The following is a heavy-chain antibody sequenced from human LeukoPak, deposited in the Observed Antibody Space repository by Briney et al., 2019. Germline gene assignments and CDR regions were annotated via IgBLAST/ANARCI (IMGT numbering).Heavy chain of an antibody. CDR3: ASTYYYDSSGYDAFDI. J-gene: IGHJ3*02. CDR2: INANSGGT. D-gene: IGHD3-22*01. Sequence: ASVKASCKASGYTFTAYYIHWVRQAPGQGLEWMAWINANSGGTNYAQKFQGRVTMTRDTSTSTAYMELSRLRSDDTAVYYCASTYYYDSSGYDAFDIWGQGTMVTVSS. CDR1: GYTFTAYY. V-gene: IGHV1-2*02.